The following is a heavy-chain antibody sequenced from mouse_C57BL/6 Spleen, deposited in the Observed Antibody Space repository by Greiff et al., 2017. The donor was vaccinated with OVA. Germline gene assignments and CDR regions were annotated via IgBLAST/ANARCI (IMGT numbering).Heavy chain of an antibody. CDR2: ISDGGSYT. CDR1: GFTFSSYA. J-gene: IGHJ3*01. D-gene: IGHD2-5*01. V-gene: IGHV5-4*01. CDR3: AREGSNYVRGWFAY. Sequence: DVKLQESGGGLVKPGGSLKLSCAASGFTFSSYAMSWVRQTPEKRLEWVATISDGGSYTYYPDNVKGRFTISRDNAKNNLYLQMSHLKSEDTAMYYCAREGSNYVRGWFAYWGQGTLVTVSA.